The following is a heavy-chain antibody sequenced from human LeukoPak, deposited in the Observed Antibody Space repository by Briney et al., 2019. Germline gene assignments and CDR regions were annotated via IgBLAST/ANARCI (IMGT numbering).Heavy chain of an antibody. V-gene: IGHV3-74*01. J-gene: IGHJ4*02. D-gene: IGHD5-18*01. CDR1: EFTFSSYW. CDR2: INGDGSST. CDR3: ARRGSSYGLDY. Sequence: GGSLRLSCTASEFTFSSYWMHWVRQPPGKGLVWVSRINGDGSSTSYADAVKGRFTISRDNPKNPLYLQMNSLRDEDTALYYCARRGSSYGLDYWGQGTLVTVSS.